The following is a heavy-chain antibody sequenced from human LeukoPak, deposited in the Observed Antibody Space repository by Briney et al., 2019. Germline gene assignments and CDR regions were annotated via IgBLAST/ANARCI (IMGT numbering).Heavy chain of an antibody. CDR3: ARDIAPVGAWWFDS. J-gene: IGHJ5*01. V-gene: IGHV1-2*02. CDR2: INPNNGGT. Sequence: GASVKVSCKTSGHTFTDYFIHWVRQAPGQGLEWMGWINPNNGGTKYAQKFQGSVTMTRDTSISTAYMELNRLTSDDTAVYYCARDIAPVGAWWFDSWGQGTLVTVSS. CDR1: GHTFTDYF. D-gene: IGHD6-13*01.